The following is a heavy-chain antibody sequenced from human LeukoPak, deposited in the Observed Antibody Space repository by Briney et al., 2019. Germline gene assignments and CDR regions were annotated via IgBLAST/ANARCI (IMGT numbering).Heavy chain of an antibody. J-gene: IGHJ4*02. Sequence: GGSLRLSCAASGFTFDDYGMSRVRHAPGKGLEWVSGINWNGGSTGYADSVKGRFTISRDNAKNSLYLQMNSLRAEDTALYHCARQSYCSSTSCYRNFDYWGQGTLVTVSS. D-gene: IGHD2-2*01. V-gene: IGHV3-20*01. CDR3: ARQSYCSSTSCYRNFDY. CDR1: GFTFDDYG. CDR2: INWNGGST.